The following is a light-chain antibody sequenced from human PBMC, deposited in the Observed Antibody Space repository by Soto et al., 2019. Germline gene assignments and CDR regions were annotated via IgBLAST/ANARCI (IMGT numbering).Light chain of an antibody. Sequence: QSVLTQPASVSGSPGQSITISCTGTSSDVGGYNYVSWYQQHPGKAPKLMIYEVSNRPSGVSNRFSGSKSGNTASLTISGLQAEDEEDYSCSSYTSTSIRVFGTGTKVTVL. CDR2: EVS. J-gene: IGLJ1*01. CDR3: SSYTSTSIRV. CDR1: SSDVGGYNY. V-gene: IGLV2-14*01.